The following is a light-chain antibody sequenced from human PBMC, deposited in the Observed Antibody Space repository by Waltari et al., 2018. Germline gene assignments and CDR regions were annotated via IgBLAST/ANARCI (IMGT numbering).Light chain of an antibody. CDR1: RIHLTSYSL. CDR2: EAT. V-gene: IGLV2-23*01. Sequence: QSALSQPAAMSGAAGQSLTITCTAARIHLTSYSLIAWYQHHPNRAPKLIIYEATKRPSGISHRFSGAKSGATASLRISGLQADDEADYYCCSYTGSSTSYGCGGGTKVTVL. CDR3: CSYTGSSTSYG. J-gene: IGLJ1*01.